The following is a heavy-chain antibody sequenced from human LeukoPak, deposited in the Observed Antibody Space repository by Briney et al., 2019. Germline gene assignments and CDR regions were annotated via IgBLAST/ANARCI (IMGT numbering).Heavy chain of an antibody. CDR1: GFTFTSYV. Sequence: GGSLRLSCEASGFTFTSYVMNWVRQDPGKGLEWVSGISGSGGDTYYTDSVKGRFTISRDNSKNTLNLQMNSLTADDTAVYYCAKGQSGRYYFDDWGQGTLVTVSS. D-gene: IGHD1-26*01. CDR3: AKGQSGRYYFDD. V-gene: IGHV3-23*01. CDR2: ISGSGGDT. J-gene: IGHJ4*02.